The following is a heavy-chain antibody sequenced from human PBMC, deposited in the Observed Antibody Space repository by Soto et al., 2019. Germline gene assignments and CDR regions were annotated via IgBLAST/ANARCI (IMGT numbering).Heavy chain of an antibody. CDR3: ARVRDWNYFDY. D-gene: IGHD1-1*01. J-gene: IGHJ4*02. CDR1: GDSISNYY. CDR2: IYYSGST. V-gene: IGHV4-59*01. Sequence: SETLSLTCTVSGDSISNYYWSWIRQAPGKGLEWIGYIYYSGSTNYNPSLKSRVTISVDTSKNQFSLKLSSVTAADTAVYYCARVRDWNYFDYWGQGTLVTVSS.